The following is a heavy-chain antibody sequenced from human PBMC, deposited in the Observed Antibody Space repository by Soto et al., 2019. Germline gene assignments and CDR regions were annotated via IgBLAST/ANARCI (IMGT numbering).Heavy chain of an antibody. Sequence: EVQLVESGGGLVQPGGSLRLSCAASGLTVSSNYMSWVRQAPGKGLEWVSVMYSGGSTYYADPVKGRFSIARDNYKNTLDLQMDSRRVGDTAGYCCARGISLHQPLLYGMEVWGQGTTVSVSS. D-gene: IGHD2-2*01. J-gene: IGHJ6*02. CDR3: ARGISLHQPLLYGMEV. CDR1: GLTVSSNY. V-gene: IGHV3-66*01. CDR2: MYSGGST.